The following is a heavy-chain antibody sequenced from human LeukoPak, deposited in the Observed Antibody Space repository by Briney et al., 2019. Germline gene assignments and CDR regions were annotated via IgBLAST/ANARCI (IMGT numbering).Heavy chain of an antibody. Sequence: SQTLSLTCTVSGGSISSGGYYWSWIRQPPGKGLEWIGYIYHSGSTYYNPSLKSRVTISVDRSKNQFSLKLSSVAAADTAVYYCARDVNPVGAAPGTWFDPWGQGTLVTVSS. CDR1: GGSISSGGYY. J-gene: IGHJ5*02. CDR2: IYHSGST. CDR3: ARDVNPVGAAPGTWFDP. D-gene: IGHD1-26*01. V-gene: IGHV4-30-2*01.